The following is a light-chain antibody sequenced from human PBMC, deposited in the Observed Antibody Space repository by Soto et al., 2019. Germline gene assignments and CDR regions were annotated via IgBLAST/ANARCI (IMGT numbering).Light chain of an antibody. V-gene: IGKV1-39*01. CDR2: AAS. Sequence: IQMTQSPSSLSASIGDTVTITCRASQTIDRYLNWFQQKSGQALKLLMSAASTLRSGVPSRFSASGSGTDFTLTISSLQPEDYATYYCQQSYNAPFNFGPGTKVDIK. CDR1: QTIDRY. J-gene: IGKJ3*01. CDR3: QQSYNAPFN.